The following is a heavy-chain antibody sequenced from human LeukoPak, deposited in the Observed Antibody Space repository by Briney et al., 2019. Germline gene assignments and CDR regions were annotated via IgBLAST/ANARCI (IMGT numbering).Heavy chain of an antibody. D-gene: IGHD3-16*01. CDR2: IYHSGST. V-gene: IGHV4-30-2*01. Sequence: SETLSLTCTVSGGSISSGGYYWSWIRQPPGKGLEWIGYIYHSGSTYYNPSLKSRVTISVDRSKNQFSLKLSSVTAADTAVYYCARVEGGDYFDYWGQGTLVTVSS. CDR3: ARVEGGDYFDY. CDR1: GGSISSGGYY. J-gene: IGHJ4*02.